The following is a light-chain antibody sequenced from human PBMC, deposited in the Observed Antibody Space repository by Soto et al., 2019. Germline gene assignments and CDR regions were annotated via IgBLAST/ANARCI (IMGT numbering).Light chain of an antibody. CDR2: KAS. Sequence: DIQMTQSRFSLSAPQGDSVTITCRAIQSISSWLAWYQQKPGKAPKLLIYKASSLESGVPSRFSGSGSGTEFTLTISSLLPDDFATYYCQQYNRYSPEWRSGQGTKVDIK. V-gene: IGKV1-5*03. J-gene: IGKJ1*01. CDR3: QQYNRYSPEWR. CDR1: QSISSW.